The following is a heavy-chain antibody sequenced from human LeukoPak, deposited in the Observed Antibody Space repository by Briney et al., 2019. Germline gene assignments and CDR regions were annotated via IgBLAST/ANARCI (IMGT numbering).Heavy chain of an antibody. CDR1: GDSISSSTYY. V-gene: IGHV4-39*07. Sequence: SETLSLTCNVSGDSISSSTYYWGWIRQPPGKGLEWIGSISHSGSTYYNSSLKRRVTLSLDTSKNQFSLKLNSVTAADTAVYYCARETAMGFPPYFFYYYYMDVWGKGTTVTVSS. CDR3: ARETAMGFPPYFFYYYYMDV. D-gene: IGHD5-18*01. J-gene: IGHJ6*03. CDR2: ISHSGST.